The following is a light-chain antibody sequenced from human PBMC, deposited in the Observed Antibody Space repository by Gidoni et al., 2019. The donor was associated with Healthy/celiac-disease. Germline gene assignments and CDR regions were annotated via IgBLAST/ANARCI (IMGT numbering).Light chain of an antibody. V-gene: IGKV1-39*01. J-gene: IGKJ2*01. Sequence: DIQMTQSPSSLSASVGDRVTITCRASQSISSYLNWYQQKPGVPSRFSGSGSGTDFTLTISSLQPEDFATYYCQQSYSTPRTFGQRPKLEIK. CDR3: QQSYSTPRT. CDR1: QSISSY.